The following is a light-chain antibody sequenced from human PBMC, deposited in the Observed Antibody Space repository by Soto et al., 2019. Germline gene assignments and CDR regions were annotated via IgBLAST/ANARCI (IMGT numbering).Light chain of an antibody. CDR1: QSVSGNF. J-gene: IGKJ4*01. CDR3: LQYGRSLGFA. V-gene: IGKV3-20*01. CDR2: GAS. Sequence: EIVLTQSPGTLSLSPGERATLSCRASQSVSGNFVSWYQEKLSQAPRLLIYGASSRATGIPDRFSGSGCGTDFTLTITSLELDDFAVYYFLQYGRSLGFAFGGGTKVDIK.